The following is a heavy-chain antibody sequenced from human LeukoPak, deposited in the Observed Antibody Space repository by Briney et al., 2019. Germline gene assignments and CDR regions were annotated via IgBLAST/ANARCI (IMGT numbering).Heavy chain of an antibody. Sequence: GGSLRLSCAASGFTFDDHAMHWVRQAPGKGLEWVSGISWNSGSIGYADSVKGRFTISRDNAKNSLYLQMNSLRAEDTALYYCAKGSSSIASPTDYWGQGTLVTVPS. CDR3: AKGSSSIASPTDY. CDR1: GFTFDDHA. D-gene: IGHD6-6*01. V-gene: IGHV3-9*01. J-gene: IGHJ4*02. CDR2: ISWNSGSI.